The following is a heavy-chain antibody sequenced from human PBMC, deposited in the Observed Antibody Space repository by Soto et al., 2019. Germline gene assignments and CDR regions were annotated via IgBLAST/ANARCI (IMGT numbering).Heavy chain of an antibody. D-gene: IGHD3-22*01. CDR1: GFTFSTYA. CDR3: AKDTQWFPYYFDY. Sequence: GGSLRLSCAASGFTFSTYAMSWVRQAPGKGLQWVSGISGSGDSTYYTDSVKGRFTISRDNSKNTLYLQMNSLRAEDTAVYYCAKDTQWFPYYFDYWGQGTLVTVSS. J-gene: IGHJ4*02. CDR2: ISGSGDST. V-gene: IGHV3-23*01.